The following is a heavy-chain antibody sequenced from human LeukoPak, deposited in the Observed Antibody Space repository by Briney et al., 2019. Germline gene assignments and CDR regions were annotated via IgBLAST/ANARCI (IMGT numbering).Heavy chain of an antibody. Sequence: PGGSLRLSCAASGFTFSSYGMHWVRQAPGKGLEWVAFIQYDGSDKSYADSVKGRFTISRDNSKNTLYLQMNSLRAEDTAVYYCAREVRVGATTQPYYFDYWGQGTLVTVSS. J-gene: IGHJ4*02. V-gene: IGHV3-30*02. CDR1: GFTFSSYG. CDR3: AREVRVGATTQPYYFDY. D-gene: IGHD1-26*01. CDR2: IQYDGSDK.